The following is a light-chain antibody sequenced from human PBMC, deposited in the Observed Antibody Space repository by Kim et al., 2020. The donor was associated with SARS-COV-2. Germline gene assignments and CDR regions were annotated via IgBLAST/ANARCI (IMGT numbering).Light chain of an antibody. Sequence: SASVVDRVTITCRASQSISSYLNWYQQKPGKAPNLLIYATASLQSGVPSRFSGSGSGTDFTLTINSLQPEDFATYYCQQSYSTPSFGQGTKVDIK. J-gene: IGKJ1*01. V-gene: IGKV1-39*01. CDR2: ATA. CDR3: QQSYSTPS. CDR1: QSISSY.